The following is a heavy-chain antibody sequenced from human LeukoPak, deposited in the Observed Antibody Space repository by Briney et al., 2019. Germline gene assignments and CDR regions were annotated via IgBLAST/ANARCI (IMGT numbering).Heavy chain of an antibody. CDR1: GGSFSGYY. J-gene: IGHJ1*01. CDR3: ARVRRVAAASWGFQH. CDR2: INHSGST. Sequence: PSETLSLTCAVYGGSFSGYYWSWIRQPPGKGLEWIGEINHSGSTNYNPSLKSRVTISVDTSKNQFSLKLSSVTAADTAVYYCARVRRVAAASWGFQHWGQGTLVTVSS. D-gene: IGHD6-13*01. V-gene: IGHV4-34*01.